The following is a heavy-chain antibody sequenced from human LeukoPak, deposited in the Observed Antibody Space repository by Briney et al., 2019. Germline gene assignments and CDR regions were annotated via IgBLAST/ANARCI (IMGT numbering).Heavy chain of an antibody. CDR2: IIPIFGTA. D-gene: IGHD1-26*01. CDR3: ARGHSGSYQAVHAFDI. CDR1: GGTFTSYA. V-gene: IGHV1-69*05. Sequence: SVKVSCKASGGTFTSYAITWVRQAPGQGLEWMGGIIPIFGTANYAQKFQGRATITTDESTSTAYMELSSLRSEDTAVYYCARGHSGSYQAVHAFDIWGQGTMVTVSS. J-gene: IGHJ3*02.